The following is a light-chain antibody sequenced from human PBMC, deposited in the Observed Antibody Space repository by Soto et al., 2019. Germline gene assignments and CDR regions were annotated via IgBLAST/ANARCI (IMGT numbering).Light chain of an antibody. V-gene: IGKV1-39*01. CDR1: QSISSY. CDR3: HQSYGTPRT. Sequence: DIQMTQSPSSLSASVGDRVTITCRASQSISSYLNWYQQKPGKPPKLLIYAASSLQSGVPSRFSSSVSGTDFTLTISSLQPEDFATYVCHQSYGTPRTLGQGTKVDIK. J-gene: IGKJ1*01. CDR2: AAS.